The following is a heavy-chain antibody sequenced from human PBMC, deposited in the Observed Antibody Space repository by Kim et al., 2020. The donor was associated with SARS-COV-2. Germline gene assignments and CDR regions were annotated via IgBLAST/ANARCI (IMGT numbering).Heavy chain of an antibody. J-gene: IGHJ2*01. CDR2: IYSRGAS. D-gene: IGHD5-12*01. V-gene: IGHV4-39*01. CDR1: GGSVSSSSDY. Sequence: SETLSLTCTVSGGSVSSSSDYWAWIRQPPGKGLEWIGSIYSRGASNYNPSLKSRVTMSVDTSKNHFSLKLTSVTAADTAVYYCARQDFRTITATYLDLWGRGTLVTVSS. CDR3: ARQDFRTITATYLDL.